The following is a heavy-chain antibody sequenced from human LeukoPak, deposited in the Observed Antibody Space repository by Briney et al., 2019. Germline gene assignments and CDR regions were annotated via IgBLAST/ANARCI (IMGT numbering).Heavy chain of an antibody. Sequence: ASVKVSFKVSGYTLTELSMHWVRQAPGKGLEWMGGFDPEDGETIYAQKFQGRVTMTEDTSTDTAYMELSSLRSEDTAVYYCATVAGYSSSWYRGQYYYGMDVWGQGTTVTVSS. V-gene: IGHV1-24*01. D-gene: IGHD6-13*01. CDR1: GYTLTELS. J-gene: IGHJ6*02. CDR3: ATVAGYSSSWYRGQYYYGMDV. CDR2: FDPEDGET.